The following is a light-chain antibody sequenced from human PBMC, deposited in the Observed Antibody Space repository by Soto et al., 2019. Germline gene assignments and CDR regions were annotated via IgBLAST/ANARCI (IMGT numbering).Light chain of an antibody. CDR2: EVT. Sequence: QSALTQPPSASGSPGQSVTISCTGTSSDGGGYNYVSWYQQHPGKAPKLMIYEVTKRPSGVPDRFSGSKSGNTASLTVSGLQAEDEADYYCISSAGSNNWGVFGGGTKLTVL. CDR3: ISSAGSNNWGV. J-gene: IGLJ2*01. V-gene: IGLV2-8*01. CDR1: SSDGGGYNY.